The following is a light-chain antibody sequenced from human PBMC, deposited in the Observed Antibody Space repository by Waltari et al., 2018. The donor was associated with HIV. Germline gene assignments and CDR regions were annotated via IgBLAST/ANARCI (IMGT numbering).Light chain of an antibody. Sequence: QSALTQPASVSGSPGQSITISCTGTSSDVGGYHYVSWYQQNPGKAPKLMIYDVSKRPSGVSNRFSGSKSGNTASLTISGLQAEDEADYYCSSYTSSSTSVVFGGGTKLTVL. CDR3: SSYTSSSTSVV. CDR2: DVS. V-gene: IGLV2-14*01. J-gene: IGLJ2*01. CDR1: SSDVGGYHY.